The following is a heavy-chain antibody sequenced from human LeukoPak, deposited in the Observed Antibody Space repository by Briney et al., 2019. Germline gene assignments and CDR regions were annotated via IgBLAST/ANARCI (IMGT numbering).Heavy chain of an antibody. D-gene: IGHD6-13*01. CDR2: IYSGGST. Sequence: GGSLRLSCAASGFTVSSNYMSWVRQAPGKGLEWVSVIYSGGSTYYADSVKGRFTISRDNSKNTLYLQMNSLRAGDTAVYYCVRSIAAAGTIDYWGQGTLVTVSS. CDR3: VRSIAAAGTIDY. J-gene: IGHJ4*02. CDR1: GFTVSSNY. V-gene: IGHV3-53*01.